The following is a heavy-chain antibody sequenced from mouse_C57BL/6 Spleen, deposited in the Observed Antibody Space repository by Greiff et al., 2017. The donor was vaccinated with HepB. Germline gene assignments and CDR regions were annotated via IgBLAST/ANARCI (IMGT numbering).Heavy chain of an antibody. Sequence: QVQLQQPGAELVKPGASVKLSCKASGYTFTSYWMHWVKQRPGQGLEWIGMIHPNSGSTNYNEKFKSKATLTVDKSSSTAYMQLSSLTSEDSAVYYCARSGAYYSNYYAMDYWGQGTSVTVSS. D-gene: IGHD2-5*01. V-gene: IGHV1-64*01. J-gene: IGHJ4*01. CDR2: IHPNSGST. CDR3: ARSGAYYSNYYAMDY. CDR1: GYTFTSYW.